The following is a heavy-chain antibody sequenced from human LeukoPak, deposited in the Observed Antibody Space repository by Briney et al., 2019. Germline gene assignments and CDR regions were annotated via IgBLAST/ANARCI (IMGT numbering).Heavy chain of an antibody. V-gene: IGHV5-51*01. CDR1: GYSFTNYW. J-gene: IGHJ4*02. D-gene: IGHD6-6*01. CDR3: ARRYSSSSREVDY. Sequence: GESLKISCKGSGYSFTNYWIGWVRPLPGKGLEVMGIIYPGDSDTRHSPSFQSQVTNSADKSISTAYLQWSSLKASDTAMYFCARRYSSSSREVDYWGQGTLVTVSS. CDR2: IYPGDSDT.